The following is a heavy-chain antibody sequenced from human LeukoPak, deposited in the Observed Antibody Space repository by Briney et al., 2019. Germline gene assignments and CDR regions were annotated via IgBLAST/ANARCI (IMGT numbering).Heavy chain of an antibody. V-gene: IGHV4-59*12. D-gene: IGHD3-9*01. CDR1: GGSISSYY. CDR2: IYYSGST. J-gene: IGHJ4*02. Sequence: SETLSLTCTVSGGSISSYYWSWIRQPPGKGLEWIGYIYYSGSTNYNPSLKSRVTISVDTSKNQFSLKLRSVTAADTAVYYCAREGEDGHYDILTGFYNYWGQGTLVTVSS. CDR3: AREGEDGHYDILTGFYNY.